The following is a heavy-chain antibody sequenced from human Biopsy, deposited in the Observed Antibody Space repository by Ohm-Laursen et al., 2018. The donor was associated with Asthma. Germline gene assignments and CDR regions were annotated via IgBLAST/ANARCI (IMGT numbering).Heavy chain of an antibody. J-gene: IGHJ6*02. Sequence: SKTLSLTCYVYPGSFSGFFWTWIRQSPGKGLEWIGETNERGVTNNNPSLKSRVIISIDTYWNRVSLKLTSVTAADTAVYYCARGPELDVWGQGTTVTVSS. V-gene: IGHV4-34*01. CDR3: ARGPELDV. CDR2: TNERGVT. CDR1: PGSFSGFF.